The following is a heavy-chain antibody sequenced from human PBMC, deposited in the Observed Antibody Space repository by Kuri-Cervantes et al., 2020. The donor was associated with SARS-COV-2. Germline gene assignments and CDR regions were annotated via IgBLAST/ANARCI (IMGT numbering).Heavy chain of an antibody. CDR3: ARGVVAATPGFFQH. Sequence: GGSLRLSCAASGFTFDDYGMSWVRQAPGKGLEWVSGINWNGGSTGYADSVKGRFTISRDNVKNSLYLQMNSLRAEDTALYYCARGVVAATPGFFQHWGQGTLVTVSS. D-gene: IGHD2-15*01. V-gene: IGHV3-20*04. CDR1: GFTFDDYG. CDR2: INWNGGST. J-gene: IGHJ1*01.